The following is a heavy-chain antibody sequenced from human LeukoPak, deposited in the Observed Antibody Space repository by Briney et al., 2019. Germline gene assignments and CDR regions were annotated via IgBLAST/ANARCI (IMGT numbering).Heavy chain of an antibody. J-gene: IGHJ3*02. V-gene: IGHV1-8*01. D-gene: IGHD3-22*01. Sequence: GASVKVSCKSSGYTFTSYDINGVRPATGQGLEWMGWMNPNSGNTGYAQKFQGRVTMTRNTSISTAYMELSSLRSEDTAVYYCARLRDSSGSNDAFDIWGQGTMVTVSS. CDR1: GYTFTSYD. CDR2: MNPNSGNT. CDR3: ARLRDSSGSNDAFDI.